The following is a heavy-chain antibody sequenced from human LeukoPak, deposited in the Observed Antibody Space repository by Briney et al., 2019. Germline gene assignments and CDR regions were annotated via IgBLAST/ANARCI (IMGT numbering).Heavy chain of an antibody. CDR2: ISGSGGST. CDR1: GFTFSSYA. CDR3: AKEFFPLTTVVTTGPFDY. J-gene: IGHJ4*02. V-gene: IGHV3-23*01. Sequence: PGGSLRLSCAASGFTFSSYAMSWVRQAPGKGLEWVSAISGSGGSTYYADSVKGRFTISRDNSKNTLYLQMNSLRAEDTAVYYCAKEFFPLTTVVTTGPFDYWGQGTLVTVSS. D-gene: IGHD4-23*01.